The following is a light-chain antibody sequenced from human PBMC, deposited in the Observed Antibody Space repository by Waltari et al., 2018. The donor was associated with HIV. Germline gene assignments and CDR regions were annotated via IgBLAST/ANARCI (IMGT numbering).Light chain of an antibody. V-gene: IGLV2-14*01. CDR1: SSDIGGYKY. CDR3: SSYTTSSTWV. CDR2: EVS. J-gene: IGLJ3*02. Sequence: QSALTQPASVSGSPGQSITISCTGTSSDIGGYKYVSWYQHKPGKAPKLMISEVSNRPSGVSNRFSGSKSGNTASLTISGLQAEDEADYYCSSYTTSSTWVFGGGTKLTVL.